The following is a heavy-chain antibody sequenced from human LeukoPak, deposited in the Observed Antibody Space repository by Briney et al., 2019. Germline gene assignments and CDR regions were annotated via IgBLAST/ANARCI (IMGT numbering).Heavy chain of an antibody. CDR2: IYYSGST. J-gene: IGHJ4*02. V-gene: IGHV4-31*03. CDR3: ARGGPTVTDY. D-gene: IGHD4-17*01. CDR1: GGSISSGGYY. Sequence: SETLSLTYTVSGGSISSGGYYWRWIRQHPGKGLEWIGYIYYSGSTYYNPSLKSRVTISVDTSKNQFSLKLSSVTAADTAVYYCARGGPTVTDYWGQGTLVTVSS.